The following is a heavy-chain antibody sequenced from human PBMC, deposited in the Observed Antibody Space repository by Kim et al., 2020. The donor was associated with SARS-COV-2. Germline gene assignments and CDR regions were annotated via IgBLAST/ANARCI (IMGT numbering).Heavy chain of an antibody. CDR3: EREFLSSGWYIGYYYGMDV. V-gene: IGHV1-18*04. CDR1: GYTFTSYG. CDR2: ISAYNGNT. D-gene: IGHD6-19*01. J-gene: IGHJ6*02. Sequence: ASVKVSCKASGYTFTSYGISWVRQAPGQGLEWMGWISAYNGNTNYAQKLQGRVTMTTDTSTRTAYMELRSLRSGDTAGYYCEREFLSSGWYIGYYYGMDVWGRGTTVTVSS.